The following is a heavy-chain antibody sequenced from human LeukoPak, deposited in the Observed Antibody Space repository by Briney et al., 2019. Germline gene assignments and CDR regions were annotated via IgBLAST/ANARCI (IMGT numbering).Heavy chain of an antibody. Sequence: ASVKVSCKASGGTFSSYAISWVRQAPGQGLEWMGWINPNSGGTNYAQKFQGRVTMTRDTSISTAYMELSRLRSDDTAVYYCARGGGSSSSGYYYYMDVWGKGTTVTVSS. V-gene: IGHV1-2*02. D-gene: IGHD6-6*01. J-gene: IGHJ6*03. CDR1: GGTFSSYA. CDR2: INPNSGGT. CDR3: ARGGGSSSSGYYYYMDV.